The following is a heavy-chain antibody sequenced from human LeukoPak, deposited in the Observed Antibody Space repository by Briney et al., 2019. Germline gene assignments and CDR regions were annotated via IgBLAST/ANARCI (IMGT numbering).Heavy chain of an antibody. CDR2: ISSSSSNI. CDR1: GFAFNTYS. J-gene: IGHJ4*02. Sequence: GGSLRLTCAASGFAFNTYSIDWVRQAPRKGLEWFSYISSSSSNIYYADSVMGRFTISRDNANNLVFLQMNSLRAEDTAVYYCARVGRSGYSLDYWGQGTLVTVSS. D-gene: IGHD3-3*01. CDR3: ARVGRSGYSLDY. V-gene: IGHV3-48*04.